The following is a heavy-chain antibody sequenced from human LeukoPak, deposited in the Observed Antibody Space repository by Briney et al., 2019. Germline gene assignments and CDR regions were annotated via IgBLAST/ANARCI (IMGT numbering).Heavy chain of an antibody. CDR2: INQSGTT. CDR3: ARDYDSSGYYPFY. CDR1: GGSFSDYY. Sequence: SETLSLTCAVYGGSFSDYYWSWIRQSPGRGLEWIGEINQSGTTDYNPSLKSRVIISIDTSKTQFSLKLSSVTAADTAVYYCARDYDSSGYYPFYCGPGTPVTVSS. J-gene: IGHJ4*02. D-gene: IGHD3-22*01. V-gene: IGHV4-34*01.